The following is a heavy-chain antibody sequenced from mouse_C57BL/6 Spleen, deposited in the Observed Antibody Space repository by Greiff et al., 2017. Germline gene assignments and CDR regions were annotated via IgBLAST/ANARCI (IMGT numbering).Heavy chain of an antibody. CDR1: GFTFSDYY. Sequence: EVQRVESEGGLVQPGSSMKLSCTASGFTFSDYYMAWVRQVPEKGLEWVANINYDGSSTYYLDSLKSRFIISRDNAKNMLYLQMSSLKSEDTATYYCARAGYYCGSSHYFDYWGQGTTLTVSS. V-gene: IGHV5-16*01. CDR2: INYDGSST. D-gene: IGHD1-1*01. CDR3: ARAGYYCGSSHYFDY. J-gene: IGHJ2*01.